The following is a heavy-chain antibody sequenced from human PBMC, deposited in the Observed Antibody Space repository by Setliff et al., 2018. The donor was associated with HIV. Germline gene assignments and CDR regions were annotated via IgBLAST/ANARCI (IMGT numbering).Heavy chain of an antibody. Sequence: SSETLSLTCTVSGGSISSTTYWGWIRQPPGKGLEWIGEINHSGSTNYNPSLKSRVTISVDTSKSQFSLKLSSVTAADTAVYYCARGGRSLAAQTWFDPWGQGTLVTVSS. CDR1: GGSISSTTY. V-gene: IGHV4-34*01. D-gene: IGHD6-6*01. J-gene: IGHJ5*02. CDR3: ARGGRSLAAQTWFDP. CDR2: INHSGST.